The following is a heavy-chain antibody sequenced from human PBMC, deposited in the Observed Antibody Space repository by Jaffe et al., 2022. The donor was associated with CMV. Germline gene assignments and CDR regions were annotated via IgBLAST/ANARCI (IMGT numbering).Heavy chain of an antibody. CDR3: AREGRAQQDVGYFQH. D-gene: IGHD1-26*01. J-gene: IGHJ1*01. V-gene: IGHV1-69*09. CDR1: GGTFSSYA. CDR2: IIPILGIA. Sequence: QVQLVQSGAEVKKPGSSVKVSCKASGGTFSSYAISWVRQAPGQGLEWMGRIIPILGIANYAQKFQGRVTITADKSTSTAYMELSSLRSEDTAVYYCAREGRAQQDVGYFQHWGQGTLVTVSS.